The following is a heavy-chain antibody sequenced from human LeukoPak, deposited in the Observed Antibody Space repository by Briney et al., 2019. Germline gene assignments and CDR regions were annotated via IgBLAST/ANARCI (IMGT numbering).Heavy chain of an antibody. CDR3: ARQGGDSSGISPFEY. Sequence: GESLKISCKGSGYSFTSYWIGWVRQMPGKGLEWMGIIYPGDSDTRYSPSFQGQVTISAGKSISTAYLQWSSLKASDTAMYYCARQGGDSSGISPFEYWGQGTLVTVSS. D-gene: IGHD3-22*01. J-gene: IGHJ4*02. V-gene: IGHV5-51*01. CDR1: GYSFTSYW. CDR2: IYPGDSDT.